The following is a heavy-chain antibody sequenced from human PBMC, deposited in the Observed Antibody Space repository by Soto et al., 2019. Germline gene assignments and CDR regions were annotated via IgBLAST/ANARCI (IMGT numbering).Heavy chain of an antibody. CDR1: GYTFTSYG. CDR2: ISLLKGRT. J-gene: IGHJ1*01. Sequence: QVQLVQSGPDLKRPGSSMKVSCKASGYTFTSYGINWVRQAPGQGLEWMAWISLLKGRTQYSQKAQGRVTLSRDTSSNTAYMEMTTLRVDDTAVYYCAMDYGDRPEYFKHWGQGTLVTVS. D-gene: IGHD4-17*01. V-gene: IGHV1-18*04. CDR3: AMDYGDRPEYFKH.